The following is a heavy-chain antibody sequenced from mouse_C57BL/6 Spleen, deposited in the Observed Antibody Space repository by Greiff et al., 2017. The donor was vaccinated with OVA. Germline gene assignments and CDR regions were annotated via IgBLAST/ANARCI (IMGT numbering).Heavy chain of an antibody. CDR2: IYPGDGDT. J-gene: IGHJ3*01. V-gene: IGHV1-82*01. Sequence: QVQLQQSGPELVKPGASVKISCKASGYAFSSSWMNWVKQRPGKGLEWIGRIYPGDGDTNYNGKFKGKATMTVDKSSSTAYMQLSSLTSEDSAVKFGAEGSDSSGTLDYWGQGTLVTVSA. CDR3: AEGSDSSGTLDY. CDR1: GYAFSSSW. D-gene: IGHD3-2*02.